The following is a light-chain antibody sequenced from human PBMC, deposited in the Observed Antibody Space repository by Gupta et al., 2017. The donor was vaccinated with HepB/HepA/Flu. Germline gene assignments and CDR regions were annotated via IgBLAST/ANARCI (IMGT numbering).Light chain of an antibody. CDR2: SAS. CDR1: QSISSS. CDR3: QQSYSTPYT. V-gene: IGKV1-39*01. Sequence: DIQTTQSPSSLSASVGDRVTITCRASQSISSSLNWYQQKSGKAPKLLISSASSLRSGVPSRFTGSGSGTDFTLTISSLQPEDFATYYCQQSYSTPYTFGQVTKVEVK. J-gene: IGKJ2*01.